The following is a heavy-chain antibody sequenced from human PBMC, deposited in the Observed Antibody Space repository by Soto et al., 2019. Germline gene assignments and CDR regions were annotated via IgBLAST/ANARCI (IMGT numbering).Heavy chain of an antibody. CDR3: ARRHIVVVTAILPDAFDI. CDR2: INHSGST. D-gene: IGHD2-21*02. Sequence: KPSETLSLTCAVYGGSFSGYYWSWIRQPPGKGLEWIGEINHSGSTNYNPSLKSRVTMSVDTSNNQFSLKLSSVTAADTAVYYCARRHIVVVTAILPDAFDIWGQGTMVTVSS. V-gene: IGHV4-34*01. CDR1: GGSFSGYY. J-gene: IGHJ3*02.